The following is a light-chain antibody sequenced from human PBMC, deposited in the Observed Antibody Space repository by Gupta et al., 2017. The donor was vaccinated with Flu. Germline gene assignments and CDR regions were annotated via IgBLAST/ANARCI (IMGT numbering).Light chain of an antibody. V-gene: IGKV3-15*01. CDR1: QSVGSN. J-gene: IGKJ1*01. Sequence: EMVMTQSSGTLSVSSGERATLSCRASQSVGSNLAWYQQRPGQAPRLLMYGVSTRATGVPPRFSGSGSGTEFTLTISSLQSEYFAVYYCQQYNDWWTFGPGTKVEIK. CDR3: QQYNDWWT. CDR2: GVS.